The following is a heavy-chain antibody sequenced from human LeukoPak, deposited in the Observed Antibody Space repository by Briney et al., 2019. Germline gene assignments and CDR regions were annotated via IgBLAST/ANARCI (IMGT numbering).Heavy chain of an antibody. V-gene: IGHV1-69*05. J-gene: IGHJ6*02. Sequence: GASVKVSCKASGGTFSSYAISWVRQAPGQGLEWMGGIIPIFGTANYAQKFQGRVTMTTDTSTSTAYMELRSLRSDDTAVYYCARETYDSSGYSTRLFHYYGMDVWGQGTTVTVSS. CDR1: GGTFSSYA. CDR2: IIPIFGTA. D-gene: IGHD3-22*01. CDR3: ARETYDSSGYSTRLFHYYGMDV.